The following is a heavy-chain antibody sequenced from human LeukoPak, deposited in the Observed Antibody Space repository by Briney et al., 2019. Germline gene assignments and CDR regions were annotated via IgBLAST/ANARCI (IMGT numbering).Heavy chain of an antibody. CDR3: ERAPTYYYVSGTYYFDY. CDR1: GDSIRTYF. D-gene: IGHD3-10*01. CDR2: VYYTGRT. J-gene: IGHJ4*02. V-gene: IGHV4-59*01. Sequence: SETLSLTCRVSGDSIRTYFWNWIRQPPGKGLEWIGHVYYTGRTVHNLALESRVSISVDTSKSQFSLNLTSVTAADTAVYYCERAPTYYYVSGTYYFDYWGQGTLVTVSS.